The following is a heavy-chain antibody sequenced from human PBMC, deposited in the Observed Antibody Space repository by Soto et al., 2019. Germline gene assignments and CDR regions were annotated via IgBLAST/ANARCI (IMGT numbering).Heavy chain of an antibody. CDR2: ISFSGGYI. D-gene: IGHD2-15*01. CDR3: ARATSNCNHEY. CDR1: GFPLDKYG. J-gene: IGHJ4*02. V-gene: IGHV3-21*01. Sequence: VVSLRLSCAVSGFPLDKYGMHWVRQAPGKGLEWVSSISFSGGYIYYADSVKGRFTISRDNSRNTLYLQMDSLGGDDTALYFFARATSNCNHEYWGQGNQVTV.